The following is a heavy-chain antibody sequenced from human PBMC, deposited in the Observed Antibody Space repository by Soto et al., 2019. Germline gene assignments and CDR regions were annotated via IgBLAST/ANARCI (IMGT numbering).Heavy chain of an antibody. CDR2: ISGSGGST. CDR1: GFTFSSYA. J-gene: IGHJ4*02. V-gene: IGHV3-23*01. D-gene: IGHD4-17*01. CDR3: AYDLEGDYVF. Sequence: EVQLLESGGGLAQPGGSLRLSCAASGFTFSSYAMSWVRQAPGKGLEWVSAISGSGGSTYYADSVKGRFTISRDNSKNTLYLQMNSLRAEDRAVYYCAYDLEGDYVFWGQGTLVTVSS.